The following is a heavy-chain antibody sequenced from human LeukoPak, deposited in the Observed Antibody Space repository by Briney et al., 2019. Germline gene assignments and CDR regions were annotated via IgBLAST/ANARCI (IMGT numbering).Heavy chain of an antibody. CDR1: GYTFTPHD. CDR3: ARGVGSSWFDP. CDR2: INSDTGVT. J-gene: IGHJ5*02. D-gene: IGHD2-15*01. Sequence: ASVKVSCKASGYTFTPHDVHWVRQAPGQGLEWVGCINSDTGVTSCAQKFQGRVTMTRDTSINTAYMELSSLRSDDTAVYHCARGVGSSWFDPWGQGTLVTVPS. V-gene: IGHV1-2*02.